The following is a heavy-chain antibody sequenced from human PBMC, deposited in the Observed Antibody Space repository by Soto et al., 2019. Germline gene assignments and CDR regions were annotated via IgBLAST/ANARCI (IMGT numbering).Heavy chain of an antibody. CDR3: ATWMTLVE. D-gene: IGHD2-2*03. CDR1: ESTFTNYW. Sequence: GESLKISCQASESTFTNYWINGVRQVPDKGREWTVKIDPHDPQTNYRPSVRGHVTISFDKSVNTVYLHWDSPKASVTAIYYCATWMTLVEWGQGTLVTVSS. V-gene: IGHV5-10-1*01. CDR2: IDPHDPQT. J-gene: IGHJ4*02.